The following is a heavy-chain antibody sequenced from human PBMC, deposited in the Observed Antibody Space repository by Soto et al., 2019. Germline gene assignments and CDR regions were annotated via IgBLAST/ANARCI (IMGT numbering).Heavy chain of an antibody. J-gene: IGHJ2*01. CDR1: GFSLSTSGVG. CDR2: IYWDDDK. D-gene: IGHD3-22*01. Sequence: QITLKESGPTLVKPTQTLTLTCTFSGFSLSTSGVGVGWFRQPPGKALEWLALIYWDDDKRYSPSLKSRLTITKDTSKNQVVLTMTNMDPVDTATYYCAHKPYYYDSSGYRLDWYFDLWGRGTLVTVSS. V-gene: IGHV2-5*02. CDR3: AHKPYYYDSSGYRLDWYFDL.